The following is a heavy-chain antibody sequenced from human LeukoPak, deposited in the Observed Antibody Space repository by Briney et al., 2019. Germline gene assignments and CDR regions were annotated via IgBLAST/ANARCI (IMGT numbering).Heavy chain of an antibody. Sequence: KPSETLPLTCTVSGGSISSYYWSWIRQPAGKGLEWIGRIYTSGSTNYNPSLKSRVTMSVDTSKNQFSLKLSSVTAADTAVYYCARGEKQYSSGWYYYYGMDVWGQGTTVTVSS. CDR1: GGSISSYY. CDR2: IYTSGST. CDR3: ARGEKQYSSGWYYYYGMDV. D-gene: IGHD6-19*01. J-gene: IGHJ6*02. V-gene: IGHV4-4*07.